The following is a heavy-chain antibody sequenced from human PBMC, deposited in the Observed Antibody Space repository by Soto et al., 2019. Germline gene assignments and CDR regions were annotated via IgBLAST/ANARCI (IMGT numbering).Heavy chain of an antibody. V-gene: IGHV4-34*01. D-gene: IGHD6-13*01. J-gene: IGHJ4*02. CDR2: INHSGTT. CDR1: GGSSSGYF. Sequence: PSETLSLTCAVYGGSSSGYFWSWIRQPPGKGLEWIGEINHSGTTNYNPSLKSRVTISVDTSKNQLSLKLSSVTAADTAVYYCARGLAGRSSSWYDYWGQGTLVTVYS. CDR3: ARGLAGRSSSWYDY.